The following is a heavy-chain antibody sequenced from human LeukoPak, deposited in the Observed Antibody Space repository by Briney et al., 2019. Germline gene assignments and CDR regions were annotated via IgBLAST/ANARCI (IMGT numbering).Heavy chain of an antibody. CDR1: GDSVSRNNAS. V-gene: IGHV6-1*01. J-gene: IGHJ4*02. CDR2: TYYRSTWSN. D-gene: IGHD3-22*01. CDR3: ARGPYYYYSNAYYGYFDY. Sequence: SQTLSVTCVISGDSVSRNNASWNWIRQSPSRGLEWLGRTYYRSTWSNDYAVSVKSRIIINADTSKNQFSLLLSSVSPEDTAVYYCARGPYYYYSNAYYGYFDYWGQGNLITVSS.